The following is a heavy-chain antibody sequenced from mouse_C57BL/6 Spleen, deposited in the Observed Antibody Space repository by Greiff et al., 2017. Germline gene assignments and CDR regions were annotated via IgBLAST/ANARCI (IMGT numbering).Heavy chain of an antibody. Sequence: VQLQQSGAELVKPGASVKISCKASGYAFSSYWMNWVKQRPGKGLEWIGQIYPGDGDTNYNGKFKGKATLTADKSSSTAYMQLSSLTSEDSAVYFCARGIYYYGSSYDFDYWGQGTTLTVSS. CDR1: GYAFSSYW. CDR3: ARGIYYYGSSYDFDY. V-gene: IGHV1-80*01. D-gene: IGHD1-1*01. CDR2: IYPGDGDT. J-gene: IGHJ2*01.